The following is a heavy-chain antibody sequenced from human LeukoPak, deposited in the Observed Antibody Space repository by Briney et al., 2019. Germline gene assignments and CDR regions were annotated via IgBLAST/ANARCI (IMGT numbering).Heavy chain of an antibody. CDR3: ARLVWAYSSSPGRTATFDY. CDR2: IYYSGST. J-gene: IGHJ4*02. D-gene: IGHD6-6*01. V-gene: IGHV4-39*01. Sequence: SETLSLTCTVSGGSISSSSYYWGWIRQPPGKGLKWIGGIYYSGSTYYNPSLKSRVTISVDTSKNQFSLKLSSVTAADTAVYYCARLVWAYSSSPGRTATFDYWGQGTLVTVSS. CDR1: GGSISSSSYY.